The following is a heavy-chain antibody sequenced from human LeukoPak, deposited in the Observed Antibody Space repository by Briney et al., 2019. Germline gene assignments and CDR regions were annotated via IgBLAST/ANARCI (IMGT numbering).Heavy chain of an antibody. CDR1: GGTFSSYA. D-gene: IGHD6-19*01. CDR2: IIPIFDTA. J-gene: IGHJ6*03. V-gene: IGHV1-69*05. Sequence: ASVKVSCKASGGTFSSYAISWVRQAPGQGLEWMGGIIPIFDTANYAQKFQGRVTITTDESTSTAYMELSSLRSEDTAVYYCAKTQGLNYYYYMDVWGKGTTVTVSS. CDR3: AKTQGLNYYYYMDV.